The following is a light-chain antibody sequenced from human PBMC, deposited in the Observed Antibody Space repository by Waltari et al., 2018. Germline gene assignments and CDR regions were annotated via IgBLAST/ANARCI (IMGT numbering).Light chain of an antibody. CDR3: QQYYATPYT. CDR1: PSVLYSSDNKNY. J-gene: IGKJ2*01. CDR2: WAS. V-gene: IGKV4-1*01. Sequence: DIVMTQSPDSLVVSLGERATINCKSSPSVLYSSDNKNYLTWYQHKPGQAPKLLIPWASIRGSGVPDRFSGSGSGTDFTLTISSLQAEDVAVYYCQQYYATPYTFGQGTKLEIK.